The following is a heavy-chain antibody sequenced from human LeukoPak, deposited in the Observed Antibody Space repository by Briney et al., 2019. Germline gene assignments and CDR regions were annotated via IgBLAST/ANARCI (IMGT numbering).Heavy chain of an antibody. CDR3: ARRAGAYSHPYDY. D-gene: IGHD4/OR15-4a*01. V-gene: IGHV3-30*02. Sequence: PGGSLRLSCAASGFTFSSYGMHWVRQAPGKGLEWVAFIRYDGSNKYYADSVKGRFTISRDNSKNTLYLQMNSLRAEDTAVYYCARRAGAYSHPYDYWSQGTLVTVSS. CDR2: IRYDGSNK. CDR1: GFTFSSYG. J-gene: IGHJ4*02.